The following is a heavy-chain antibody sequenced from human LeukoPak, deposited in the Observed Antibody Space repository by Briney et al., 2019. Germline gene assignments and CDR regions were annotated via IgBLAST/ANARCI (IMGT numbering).Heavy chain of an antibody. Sequence: PSETLSLTCTVSGGSISSYYWSWVRQPAGKGLEWIGRIYTSGSTNYNPFLKSRVTISVDTSKNQFSLKLSSVTAADTAVYYCARDPNEDYFDYWGQETLVTVSS. J-gene: IGHJ4*02. CDR2: IYTSGST. CDR3: ARDPNEDYFDY. CDR1: GGSISSYY. V-gene: IGHV4-4*07. D-gene: IGHD1-1*01.